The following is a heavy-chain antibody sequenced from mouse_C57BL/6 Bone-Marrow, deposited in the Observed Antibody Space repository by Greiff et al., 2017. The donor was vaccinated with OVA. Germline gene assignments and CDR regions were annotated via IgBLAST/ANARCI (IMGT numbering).Heavy chain of an antibody. CDR1: GYTFTSYW. D-gene: IGHD1-1*01. CDR3: ARREILRRYHLDY. CDR2: IDPSDSYT. J-gene: IGHJ2*01. Sequence: QVQLQQPGAELVMPGASVKLSCKASGYTFTSYWMHWVKQRPGQGLEWIGEIDPSDSYTNYNQKFKGKSTLTVDKSSSTAYMQLSSLTSEDSAVYYCARREILRRYHLDYWGQGTTLTVSS. V-gene: IGHV1-69*01.